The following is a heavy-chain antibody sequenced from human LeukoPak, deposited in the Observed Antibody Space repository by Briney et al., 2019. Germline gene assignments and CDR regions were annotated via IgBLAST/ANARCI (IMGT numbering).Heavy chain of an antibody. D-gene: IGHD1-14*01. CDR3: VVVVEPPDSDGFDV. J-gene: IGHJ3*01. CDR1: GFTFGNSW. CDR2: INADGSTT. V-gene: IGHV3-74*01. Sequence: SGGSLRLSCAASGFTFGNSWVHWVRQAPGKGLVWVSLINADGSTTTYADSVKGRFTISRDNARNTVSLQMNSPTIEDTAVYYCVVVVEPPDSDGFDVWGQGTMITVSS.